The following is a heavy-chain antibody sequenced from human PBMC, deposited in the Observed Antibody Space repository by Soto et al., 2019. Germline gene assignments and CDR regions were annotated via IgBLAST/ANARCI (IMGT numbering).Heavy chain of an antibody. D-gene: IGHD2-15*01. Sequence: QVQLVESGGGVVQPGRSLRLSCAASGFTFSSYGMHWVRQAPGKGLEWVAVISSDGSNKYYADSVKGRFTISRDNSKNTLYLQMNSLRAEDKAVYYCAKETYSGPLDYWGQGTLVTVSS. CDR2: ISSDGSNK. CDR1: GFTFSSYG. J-gene: IGHJ4*02. CDR3: AKETYSGPLDY. V-gene: IGHV3-30*18.